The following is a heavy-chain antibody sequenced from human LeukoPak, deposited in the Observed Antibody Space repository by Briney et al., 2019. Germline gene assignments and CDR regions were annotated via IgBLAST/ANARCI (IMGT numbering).Heavy chain of an antibody. CDR1: GFTFTNYP. J-gene: IGHJ4*02. Sequence: GGSLRLSCAASGFTFTNYPMIWVRQAPGRGLTWVSGISGSGGSTYYADSVKGRFTISRGNPRSTLYLQMSSLRAEDTAVYYCARKLSGYAPFDCWGQGTLVTVSS. CDR3: ARKLSGYAPFDC. CDR2: ISGSGGST. D-gene: IGHD5-12*01. V-gene: IGHV3-23*01.